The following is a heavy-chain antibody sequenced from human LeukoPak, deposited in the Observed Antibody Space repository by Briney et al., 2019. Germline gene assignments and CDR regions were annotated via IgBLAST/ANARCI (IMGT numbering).Heavy chain of an antibody. D-gene: IGHD3-22*01. CDR1: GFSFSMYW. J-gene: IGHJ3*02. V-gene: IGHV3-7*01. CDR2: IKRDGSER. Sequence: GGSLRLSCEASGFSFSMYWMAWVRQAPGKGLXXXXNIKRDGSERHCLDSVRGRFTVSRDNAKNSLYLQLNSLRAEDTAVYFCARDTTYYESSAYYDSYDIWGQGTMVTVSS. CDR3: ARDTTYYESSAYYDSYDI.